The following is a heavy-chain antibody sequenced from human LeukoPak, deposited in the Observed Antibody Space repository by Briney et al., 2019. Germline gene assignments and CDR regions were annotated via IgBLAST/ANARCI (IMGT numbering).Heavy chain of an antibody. V-gene: IGHV3-21*01. J-gene: IGHJ4*02. CDR1: GFTFSSYS. Sequence: PGGSLRLSCAASGFTFSSYSMNWVRQAPGKGLEWVSSISSSSSYIYYADSVKGRFTISRDNAKNSLYLQMNSLRAEDTAVYYCARDRTPSSWYVDYWGQGTLVTVSS. CDR3: ARDRTPSSWYVDY. D-gene: IGHD6-13*01. CDR2: ISSSSSYI.